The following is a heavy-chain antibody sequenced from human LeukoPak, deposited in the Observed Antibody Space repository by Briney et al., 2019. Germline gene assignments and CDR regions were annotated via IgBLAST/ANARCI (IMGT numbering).Heavy chain of an antibody. D-gene: IGHD6-6*01. CDR2: LYYSGST. CDR1: GGSISSSSYY. CDR3: ARFFEYSFSY. Sequence: SETLSLTRTVSGGSISSSSYYWGWIRQPPGKGLEWIGSLYYSGSTYYNPSLKSRVTISVDTSKNQFSLKLSSVTAADTAVYYCARFFEYSFSYWGQGTLVTVSS. V-gene: IGHV4-39*01. J-gene: IGHJ4*02.